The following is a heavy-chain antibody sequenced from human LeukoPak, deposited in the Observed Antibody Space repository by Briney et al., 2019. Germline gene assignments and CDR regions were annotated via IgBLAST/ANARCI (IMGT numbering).Heavy chain of an antibody. CDR2: IYYSGIS. D-gene: IGHD1-7*01. V-gene: IGHV4-59*01. J-gene: IGHJ4*02. CDR3: ARERTTNLFDY. CDR1: GGSIGTYY. Sequence: PSETLSPTCTVSGGSIGTYYWSWIRQPPGKGLEWIGYIYYSGISNYNPSLTSRVTISVDTSKNQFSLKVSSVTAADTAVYYCARERTTNLFDYWGQGTLVTVSS.